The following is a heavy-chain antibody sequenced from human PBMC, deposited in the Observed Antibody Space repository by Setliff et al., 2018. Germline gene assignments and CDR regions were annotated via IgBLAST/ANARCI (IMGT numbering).Heavy chain of an antibody. CDR3: AKDDGSGTYYRKDYYYMDV. CDR2: ISGSGGST. J-gene: IGHJ6*03. D-gene: IGHD3-10*01. Sequence: SLRLSCAASGFTFDNYAMSWVRQAPGKGLEWVSAISGSGGSTYYADSVKGRFSISRDNSKSTLYLQMNSLRVEDTALYYCAKDDGSGTYYRKDYYYMDVWGKGTTVTVSS. V-gene: IGHV3-23*01. CDR1: GFTFDNYA.